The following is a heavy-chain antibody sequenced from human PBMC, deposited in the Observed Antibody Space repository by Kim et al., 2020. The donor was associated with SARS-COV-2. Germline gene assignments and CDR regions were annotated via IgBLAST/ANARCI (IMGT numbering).Heavy chain of an antibody. CDR2: ISHDGTKQ. J-gene: IGHJ4*01. CDR3: ATGPPLALSGAHVDY. Sequence: GGSLRLSCVASGFNFGRFTMHWVRQAPGKGLEWVALISHDGTKQSHSDSVEGRFAISRDNSRTSLYLQMNSLRPDDTAIYFCATGPPLALSGAHVDYWG. V-gene: IGHV3-30*09. D-gene: IGHD2-15*01. CDR1: GFNFGRFT.